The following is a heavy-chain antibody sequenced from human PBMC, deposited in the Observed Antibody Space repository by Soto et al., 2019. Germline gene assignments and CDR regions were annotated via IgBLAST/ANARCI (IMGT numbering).Heavy chain of an antibody. Sequence: QVQLVQSGAEVKKPGSSVKVSCKASGGTFSSYAISWVRQAPGQGLEWMGGIISLFGTPNYAQNFQGRVTITADKFTRTAYMELSSLRSDDTAVYYCASLHDYGGNWGYYFDYWGQGTLVTVSS. D-gene: IGHD4-17*01. J-gene: IGHJ4*02. CDR3: ASLHDYGGNWGYYFDY. V-gene: IGHV1-69*06. CDR2: IISLFGTP. CDR1: GGTFSSYA.